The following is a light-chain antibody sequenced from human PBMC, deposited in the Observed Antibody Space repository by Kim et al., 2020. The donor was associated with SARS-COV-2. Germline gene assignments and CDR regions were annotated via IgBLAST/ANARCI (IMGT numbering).Light chain of an antibody. Sequence: EIVLTQSPATLSLSPGERATLSCRASQSVSSYLAWYQQKPGKDPRLLIFDASNRATGIPARFSGSGSGTDFTLTISSLEPEDFAVYYCQQRSNWPLTFGGGTKVDIK. J-gene: IGKJ4*01. CDR2: DAS. CDR3: QQRSNWPLT. CDR1: QSVSSY. V-gene: IGKV3-11*01.